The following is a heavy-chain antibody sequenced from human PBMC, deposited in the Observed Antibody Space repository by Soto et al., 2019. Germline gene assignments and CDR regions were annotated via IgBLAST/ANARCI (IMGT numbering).Heavy chain of an antibody. CDR1: GYTFTGYY. V-gene: IGHV1-2*02. CDR3: ARDGVVVPAASHYYYGMDV. Sequence: ASVKVSCKASGYTFTGYYMHWVRQAPGQGLEWMGWINPNSGGTNYAQKFQGRVTMTRDTSISTAYMELSRLRSDDTAVYYCARDGVVVPAASHYYYGMDVWGQGTTVTVYS. D-gene: IGHD2-2*01. J-gene: IGHJ6*02. CDR2: INPNSGGT.